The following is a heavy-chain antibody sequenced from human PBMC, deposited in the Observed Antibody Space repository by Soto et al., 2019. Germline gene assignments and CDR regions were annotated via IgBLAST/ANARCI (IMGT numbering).Heavy chain of an antibody. CDR1: GGTFSSYA. V-gene: IGHV1-69*05. Sequence: SVKVSCKASGGTFSSYAISWVRQAPGQGLEWMGGIIPIFGTANYAQKFQGRVTITRDTSASTAYMELSSLRSEDTAVYYCARDGFVDYYGSGSYSIPNWFDPWGQGTLVTVSS. CDR3: ARDGFVDYYGSGSYSIPNWFDP. J-gene: IGHJ5*02. D-gene: IGHD3-10*01. CDR2: IIPIFGTA.